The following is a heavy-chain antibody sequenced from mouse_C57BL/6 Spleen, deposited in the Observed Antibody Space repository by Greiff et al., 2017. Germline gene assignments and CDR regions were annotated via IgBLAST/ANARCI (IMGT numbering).Heavy chain of an antibody. CDR1: GFSLTSYG. Sequence: QVQLQQSGPGLVQPSQSLSITCTVSGFSLTSYGVHWVRQSPGKGLEWLGVIWSGGSTDYNAAFISRLSISKDNSKSQVFFKMNSLQADDTAINYCTREGSMITKDYYYAMDCWGQGTSVTVSS. CDR3: TREGSMITKDYYYAMDC. CDR2: IWSGGST. J-gene: IGHJ4*01. D-gene: IGHD2-4*01. V-gene: IGHV2-2*01.